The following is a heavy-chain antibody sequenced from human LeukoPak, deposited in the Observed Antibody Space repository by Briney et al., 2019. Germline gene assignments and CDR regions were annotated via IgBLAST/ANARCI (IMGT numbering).Heavy chain of an antibody. J-gene: IGHJ5*02. CDR3: AKGNGPRLLWFGAPPHFEP. Sequence: GGSLRLSCAASGFTFSSYAMSWVRQAPGKGLEWVSAISGSGGSTYYADSVKGRFTISRDNSKNTLYLQMNSLRAEDTAVYYCAKGNGPRLLWFGAPPHFEPWGQGPLVPVPS. D-gene: IGHD3-10*01. CDR2: ISGSGGST. CDR1: GFTFSSYA. V-gene: IGHV3-23*01.